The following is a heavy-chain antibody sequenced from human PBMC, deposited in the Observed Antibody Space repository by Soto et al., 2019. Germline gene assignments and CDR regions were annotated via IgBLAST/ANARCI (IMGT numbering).Heavy chain of an antibody. CDR1: GYTFTSYD. V-gene: IGHV1-8*01. D-gene: IGHD2-21*01. J-gene: IGHJ4*02. CDR2: MNPNSGTT. Sequence: QVQLVQSGAEVKKPGASVKVSCKASGYTFTSYDINWVRQATGQGLEWMGWMNPNSGTTGHAQKFQGRVNLTRPTPVPPASMALRCLRYEDTAVYYRASGQEPAYCGGDCWGQGTLVTVSS. CDR3: ASGQEPAYCGGDC.